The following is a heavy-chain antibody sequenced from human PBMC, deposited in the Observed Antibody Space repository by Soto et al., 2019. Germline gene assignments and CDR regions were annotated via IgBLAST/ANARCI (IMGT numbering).Heavy chain of an antibody. V-gene: IGHV1-2*04. J-gene: IGHJ3*02. CDR1: GYTFTGYY. CDR3: AREYDDSRGDAFDI. D-gene: IGHD3-22*01. Sequence: QVQLVQSGAEVKKPGASVKVSRKASGYTFTGYYMHWVRQAPGQGLEWMGWINPNSGGTNYAQKFQGWVTMTRDTSISTAYMELSRLRSDDTAVYYCAREYDDSRGDAFDIWGQGTMVTVSS. CDR2: INPNSGGT.